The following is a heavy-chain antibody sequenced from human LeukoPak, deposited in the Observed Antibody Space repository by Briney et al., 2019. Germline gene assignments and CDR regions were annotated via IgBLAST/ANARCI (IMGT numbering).Heavy chain of an antibody. CDR2: ISANNGNT. V-gene: IGHV1-18*01. CDR1: EYSVSTYA. CDR3: ASVYFDF. J-gene: IGHJ4*02. Sequence: ASGNVSYTPAEYSVSTYAISWGGQAPGKVVEWMGWISANNGNTNYAQTLQGRLTMTTDTSTSTAYMELRSLRSDETVVYYSASVYFDFWGQVTLVTVAS.